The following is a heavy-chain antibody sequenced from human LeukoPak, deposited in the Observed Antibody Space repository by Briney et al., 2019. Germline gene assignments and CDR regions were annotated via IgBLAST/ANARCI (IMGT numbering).Heavy chain of an antibody. CDR1: GGTFSSYA. J-gene: IGHJ5*02. Sequence: GSSVKVSCKASGGTFSSYAISWVGQAPGQGLEWMGGIIPIFGTANYAQKFQGRVTITADESTSTAYMELSSLRSEDTAVYYCASNDYSISSSHNWFDPWGQGTLVTVSS. CDR2: IIPIFGTA. CDR3: ASNDYSISSSHNWFDP. D-gene: IGHD4-11*01. V-gene: IGHV1-69*01.